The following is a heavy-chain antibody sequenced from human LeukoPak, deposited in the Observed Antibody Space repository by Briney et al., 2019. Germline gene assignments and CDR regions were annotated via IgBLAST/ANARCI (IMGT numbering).Heavy chain of an antibody. CDR2: ISASGGRT. CDR3: AKEDYDFWRYYFDN. J-gene: IGHJ4*02. V-gene: IGHV3-23*01. Sequence: GGSLRLSCAASGFTFSTFAVSWVRQAPGKGLEWVSAISASGGRTYYADSVKGRFTISRDNSKNTLYLQMSSLRAEDTGVYYCAKEDYDFWRYYFDNWGQGTLVTVSS. D-gene: IGHD3-3*01. CDR1: GFTFSTFA.